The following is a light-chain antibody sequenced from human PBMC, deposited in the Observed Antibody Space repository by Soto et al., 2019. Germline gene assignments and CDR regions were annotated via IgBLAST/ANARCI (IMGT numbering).Light chain of an antibody. CDR1: QSVSSSY. CDR3: QQYGSSSMYT. CDR2: GTS. J-gene: IGKJ2*01. V-gene: IGKV3-20*01. Sequence: EIVLTQSPGTLSLSPGERATLSCRASQSVSSSYLDWYQQKPGQAPSLLIYGTSSRATGIPDRFSGNGSGTDFTLAISRLEPEDFAVYYCQQYGSSSMYTFGQGTKLEIK.